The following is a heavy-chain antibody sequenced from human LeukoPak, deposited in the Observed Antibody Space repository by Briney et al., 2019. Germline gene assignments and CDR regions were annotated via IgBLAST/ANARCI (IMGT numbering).Heavy chain of an antibody. CDR1: GGSISSYY. J-gene: IGHJ3*02. Sequence: PSETLPLTCTVSGGSISSYYWSWIRQPPGKGLEWIGYIYYSGSTNYNPSLKSRVTISVDTSKNQFSLKLSSVTAADTAVYYCARMTGILTGYYPDAFDIWGQGTMVTVSS. V-gene: IGHV4-59*01. CDR3: ARMTGILTGYYPDAFDI. CDR2: IYYSGST. D-gene: IGHD3-9*01.